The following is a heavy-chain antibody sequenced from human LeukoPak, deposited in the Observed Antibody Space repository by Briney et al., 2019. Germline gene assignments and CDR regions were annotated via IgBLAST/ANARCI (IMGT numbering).Heavy chain of an antibody. CDR2: ISYEGSNK. CDR1: GFTFSSYA. CDR3: ARDQLAFSGYDTLFDY. J-gene: IGHJ4*02. V-gene: IGHV3-30*04. Sequence: GGSLRLSCAASGFTFSSYAFHWVRQAPGKGLQWVAVISYEGSNKYYADSVKGRFTISRDDYKNTVYLQMNSLRSEDTAVYYCARDQLAFSGYDTLFDYWGQGTLVAVSS. D-gene: IGHD5-12*01.